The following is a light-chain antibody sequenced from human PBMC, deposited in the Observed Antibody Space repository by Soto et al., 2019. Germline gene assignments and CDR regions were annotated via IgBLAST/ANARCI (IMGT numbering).Light chain of an antibody. CDR2: DVS. CDR1: SSDVGGYDY. CDR3: CSYAGGPYV. J-gene: IGLJ1*01. V-gene: IGLV2-11*01. Sequence: QSALTQPRSVSGSPGQSVAISCTGTSSDVGGYDYVSWYQQHPGKAPNVIIFDVSKRPSGVPDRFSGSKSGNTASLTISGLQAEDEADYYCCSYAGGPYVFGTGTQVTVL.